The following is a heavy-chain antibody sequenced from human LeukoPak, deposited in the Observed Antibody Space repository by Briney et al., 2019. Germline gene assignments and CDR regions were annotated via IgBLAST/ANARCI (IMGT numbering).Heavy chain of an antibody. CDR3: AKGLSGWYATDAFDI. J-gene: IGHJ3*02. CDR1: GGSISSSSYY. CDR2: IYYSGST. V-gene: IGHV4-39*07. D-gene: IGHD6-19*01. Sequence: PSETLSLTCTVSGGSISSSSYYWGWIRQPPGKGLEWIGSIYYSGSTYYNPSLKSRVTISVDTSKNQFSLKLSSVTAADTAVYYCAKGLSGWYATDAFDIWGQGTMVTVSS.